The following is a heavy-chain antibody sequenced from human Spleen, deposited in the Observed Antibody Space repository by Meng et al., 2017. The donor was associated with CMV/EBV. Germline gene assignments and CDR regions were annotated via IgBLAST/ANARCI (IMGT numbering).Heavy chain of an antibody. Sequence: GGSLRLSCAASGFPFSSYAMHWVRQAPGKGLEWVALISYDGTNKDYADSVKGRFTISRDNAKNSLYLQMSSLRAEDTAVYYCARGGTIFGVVKVPGGAFDIWGQGTMVTVSS. V-gene: IGHV3-30*04. CDR1: GFPFSSYA. J-gene: IGHJ3*02. CDR2: ISYDGTNK. D-gene: IGHD3-3*01. CDR3: ARGGTIFGVVKVPGGAFDI.